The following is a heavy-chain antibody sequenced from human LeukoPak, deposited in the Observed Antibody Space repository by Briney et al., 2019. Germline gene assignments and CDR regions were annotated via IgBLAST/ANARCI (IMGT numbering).Heavy chain of an antibody. CDR2: IIPIFGTA. CDR1: GGTFSSYA. V-gene: IGHV1-69*06. CDR3: ARGEGPDYYDSSGYLYFDY. D-gene: IGHD3-22*01. J-gene: IGHJ4*02. Sequence: VASVKVSCKASGGTFSSYAISWVRQAPGQGLEWMGGIIPIFGTANYAQKFQGRVTITADKSTSTAYMELSSLRSEDTAVYYCARGEGPDYYDSSGYLYFDYWGQGTLVTVSS.